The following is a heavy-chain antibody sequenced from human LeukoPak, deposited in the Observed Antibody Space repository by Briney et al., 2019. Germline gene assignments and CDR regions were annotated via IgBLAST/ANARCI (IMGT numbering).Heavy chain of an antibody. Sequence: ASVKVSCKASGYTFTGYYMHWVRQAPGQGLEWMGRINPNSGGTSYAQKFQGRVTMTRDTSISTAYMELSRLRSDDTAVYYCARIVVVSGAFDIWGQGTMVTVSS. CDR3: ARIVVVSGAFDI. V-gene: IGHV1-2*06. J-gene: IGHJ3*02. D-gene: IGHD3-22*01. CDR2: INPNSGGT. CDR1: GYTFTGYY.